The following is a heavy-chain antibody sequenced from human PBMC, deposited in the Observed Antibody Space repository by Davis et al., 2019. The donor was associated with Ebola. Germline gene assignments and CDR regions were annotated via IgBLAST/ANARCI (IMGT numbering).Heavy chain of an antibody. V-gene: IGHV1-18*01. Sequence: ASVKVSCKASGYTFTVYGISWVRQAPGQGLEWMGWISAYHGNKKYAQNFQGRVTMTTDTSTSTAYMELRNLRSDDTAVYYCARDAISGSHYFDYWGQGTLVTVSS. D-gene: IGHD1-26*01. CDR2: ISAYHGNK. CDR1: GYTFTVYG. J-gene: IGHJ4*02. CDR3: ARDAISGSHYFDY.